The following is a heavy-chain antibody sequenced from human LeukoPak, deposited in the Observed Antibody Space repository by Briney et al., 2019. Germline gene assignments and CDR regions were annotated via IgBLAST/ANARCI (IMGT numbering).Heavy chain of an antibody. CDR3: ARGTEAAAVRGGFDH. Sequence: SETLSLTCTVSGYSISSGYYWGWIRQPPGKGLECIRSIYHSGSTYYNPSLKSRVTVSVDTSKNQFSLKLSSVTAADTAVYYCARGTEAAAVRGGFDHWGQGTLATVSS. D-gene: IGHD3-10*02. J-gene: IGHJ5*02. V-gene: IGHV4-38-2*02. CDR2: IYHSGST. CDR1: GYSISSGYY.